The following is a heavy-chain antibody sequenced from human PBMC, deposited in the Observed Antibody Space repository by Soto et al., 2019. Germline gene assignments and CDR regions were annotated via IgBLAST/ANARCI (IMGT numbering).Heavy chain of an antibody. D-gene: IGHD3-10*01. Sequence: GGSLRLSCTASGFTFGDYAMSWFRQAPGKGLEWVGFIRSKAYGGTTEYAASAKGRFTISRDDSKSIAYLQMNSLKTEDTAVYYCTRTVRGLLWFGELSTFDYWGQGTLVTVSS. J-gene: IGHJ4*02. CDR1: GFTFGDYA. CDR3: TRTVRGLLWFGELSTFDY. V-gene: IGHV3-49*03. CDR2: IRSKAYGGTT.